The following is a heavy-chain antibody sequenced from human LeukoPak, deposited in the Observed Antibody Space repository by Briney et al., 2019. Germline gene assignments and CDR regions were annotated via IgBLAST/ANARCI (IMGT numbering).Heavy chain of an antibody. Sequence: ASVKVSCKASGYTFTTYSLAWVRQAPGQSLEWMGWISVNNGGTNYAQSFQDRVTLTRGTSTNTAYLELRSLRSDDTAIIYCATATQPRGYFLHWGQGTLVTVSS. V-gene: IGHV1-18*01. D-gene: IGHD2-2*01. CDR3: ATATQPRGYFLH. J-gene: IGHJ1*01. CDR1: GYTFTTYS. CDR2: ISVNNGGT.